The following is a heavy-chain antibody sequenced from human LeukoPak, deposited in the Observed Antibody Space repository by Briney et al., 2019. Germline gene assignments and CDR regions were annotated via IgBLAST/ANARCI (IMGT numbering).Heavy chain of an antibody. V-gene: IGHV4-59*01. J-gene: IGHJ4*02. CDR2: TFYSGNA. CDR1: GGSISNYY. Sequence: PSETLSLTCTVSGGSISNYYWYWMRQPPGKGLEWIGHTFYSGNANYNPSLKSRVTISVDTSKNQFSLNLSSVTAADTDVYYCARGRDSRGYQFMGFDSWGQGTLVTVSS. D-gene: IGHD3-22*01. CDR3: ARGRDSRGYQFMGFDS.